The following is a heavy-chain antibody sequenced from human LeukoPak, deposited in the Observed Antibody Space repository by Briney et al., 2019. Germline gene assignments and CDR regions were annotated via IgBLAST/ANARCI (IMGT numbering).Heavy chain of an antibody. D-gene: IGHD3-3*01. J-gene: IGHJ4*02. Sequence: SETLSLTCAVYGGSFSGYYWSWIRQPPGKGLEWIGGINHSGSTNYNPSLKSRVTISVDTSKNQFSLKLSSVTAADTAVYYCASNNYDFWSGTVDYWGQGTLVTVSS. CDR2: INHSGST. CDR1: GGSFSGYY. CDR3: ASNNYDFWSGTVDY. V-gene: IGHV4-34*01.